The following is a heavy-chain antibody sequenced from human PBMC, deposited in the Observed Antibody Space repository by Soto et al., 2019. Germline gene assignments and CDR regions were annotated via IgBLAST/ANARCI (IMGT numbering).Heavy chain of an antibody. D-gene: IGHD6-13*01. CDR1: GFSFNSYSYA. CDR3: AKGILAGVGYYFDY. Sequence: DVQLLESGGGLVQPGGSLTLSCAVSGFSFNSYSYAMNWVRQAPGKGLEWVSSISGRGDKTYFADSVKGPFAISSDISKNTLYLQLSNLRAEDTALYYCAKGILAGVGYYFDYWGQGALVTVSA. V-gene: IGHV3-23*01. J-gene: IGHJ4*02. CDR2: ISGRGDKT.